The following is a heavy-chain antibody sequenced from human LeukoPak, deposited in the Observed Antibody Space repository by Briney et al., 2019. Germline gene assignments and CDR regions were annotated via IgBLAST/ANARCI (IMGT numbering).Heavy chain of an antibody. Sequence: ASVKVSCKASGYTFTGDYMHWLRQAPGQGLEWMGRINPNSGGTNYAQKFQGRVTMTRDTSISTAYMELSRLRSDDTAVYYCARDPSITMVRGARDYWGQGTLVTVSS. J-gene: IGHJ4*02. CDR3: ARDPSITMVRGARDY. CDR2: INPNSGGT. V-gene: IGHV1-2*06. CDR1: GYTFTGDY. D-gene: IGHD3-10*01.